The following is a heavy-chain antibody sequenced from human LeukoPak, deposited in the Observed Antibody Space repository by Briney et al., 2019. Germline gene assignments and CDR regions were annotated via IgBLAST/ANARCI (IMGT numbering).Heavy chain of an antibody. V-gene: IGHV3-11*01. CDR2: ISSSGSTI. CDR3: AHTGAVAVDDAFDI. J-gene: IGHJ3*02. Sequence: GGSLRLSCAASGFTFSDYYISWIRQAPGKGLEWVSYISSSGSTIYYADSVKGRFTISRDNAKNSLYLQMNSLRAEDTAVYYCAHTGAVAVDDAFDIWGQGTMVTVSS. D-gene: IGHD6-19*01. CDR1: GFTFSDYY.